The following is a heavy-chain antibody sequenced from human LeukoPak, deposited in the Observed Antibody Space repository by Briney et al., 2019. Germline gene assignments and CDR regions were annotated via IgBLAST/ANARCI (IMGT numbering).Heavy chain of an antibody. J-gene: IGHJ4*02. D-gene: IGHD6-13*01. CDR2: ISYDGSNK. V-gene: IGHV3-30-3*01. Sequence: GGSLRLSCAASGFTFSSYAMHWVRQAPGKGLEWVAVISYDGSNKYYADSVKGRFTISRDNSKNTLYLQMNSLRAEDTAVYYCAKGPSRNIAAAGTDYWGQGTLVTVSS. CDR3: AKGPSRNIAAAGTDY. CDR1: GFTFSSYA.